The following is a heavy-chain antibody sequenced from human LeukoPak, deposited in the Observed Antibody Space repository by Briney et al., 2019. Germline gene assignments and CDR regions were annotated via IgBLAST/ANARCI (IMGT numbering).Heavy chain of an antibody. CDR1: GFTFSSHG. Sequence: GGSPRLSCAASGFTFSSHGMHWVRQAPGKGLEWVAVISHDGSNKYYADSVKGRFTISRDNSKNTLYLQMNSLRAEDTAVYYCARSDRGRSYYYYGMDVWGQGTTVTVSS. D-gene: IGHD1-26*01. V-gene: IGHV3-30*03. J-gene: IGHJ6*02. CDR3: ARSDRGRSYYYYGMDV. CDR2: ISHDGSNK.